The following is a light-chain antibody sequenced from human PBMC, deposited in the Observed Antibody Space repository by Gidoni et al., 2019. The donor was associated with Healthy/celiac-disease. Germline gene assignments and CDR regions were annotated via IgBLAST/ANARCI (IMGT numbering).Light chain of an antibody. CDR2: WAS. J-gene: IGKJ2*01. Sequence: DIVMTQSTDSLAVSLGERATINCKSTQSVLYSSNNKNYLAWYQQKPGQPPKLLIYWASTRESGVPDRFRGSGSGTDFTLTISSLQAEDVAVYYCQQYYSTPDTFGQGTKLEIK. CDR3: QQYYSTPDT. CDR1: QSVLYSSNNKNY. V-gene: IGKV4-1*01.